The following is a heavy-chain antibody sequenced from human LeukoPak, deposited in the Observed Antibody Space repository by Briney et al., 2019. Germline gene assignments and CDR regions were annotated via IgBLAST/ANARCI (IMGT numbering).Heavy chain of an antibody. V-gene: IGHV4-59*01. Sequence: PSETLSLTCTVSGGSISGYYWSWIRQPPGKGLDWLGYIYYTGSTNYNPSLKSRVTISVDTSKNHFSLRLSSVTAADTAVYYCASRVSYSGGFQYWGQGTLVTVSP. J-gene: IGHJ4*02. CDR1: GGSISGYY. CDR3: ASRVSYSGGFQY. D-gene: IGHD1-26*01. CDR2: IYYTGST.